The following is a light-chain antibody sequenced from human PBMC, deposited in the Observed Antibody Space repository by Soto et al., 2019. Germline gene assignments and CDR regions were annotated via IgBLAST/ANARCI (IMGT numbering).Light chain of an antibody. V-gene: IGKV4-1*01. CDR3: QQYYRVPQLT. CDR1: QSLFYSPNNKTY. J-gene: IGKJ4*01. Sequence: DIVMTQSPDSLAVSLGEMATINCKSSQSLFYSPNNKTYLAWYQHKAGQSPKLLIYWASNRKCGIPDRFSGRGSVTDFTLTISGLQAEDVAVYYCQQYYRVPQLTFGAGTKVDIK. CDR2: WAS.